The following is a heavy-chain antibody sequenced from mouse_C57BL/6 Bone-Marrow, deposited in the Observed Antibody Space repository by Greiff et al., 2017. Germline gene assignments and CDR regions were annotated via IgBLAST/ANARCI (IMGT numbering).Heavy chain of an antibody. J-gene: IGHJ2*01. CDR2: ISSGGSYT. V-gene: IGHV5-6*01. CDR1: GFTFSSYG. CDR3: ARGEGDY. Sequence: EVQGVESGGDLVKPGGSLKLSCAASGFTFSSYGMSWVRQTPDKRLEWVATISSGGSYTYYPDSVKGRFPIARDNAKNTLYLQLRSLKSEDTAMYYCARGEGDYWGQGTTLTVSS.